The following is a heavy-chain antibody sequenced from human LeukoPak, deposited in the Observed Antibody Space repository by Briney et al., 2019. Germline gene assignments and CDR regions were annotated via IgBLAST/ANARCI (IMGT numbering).Heavy chain of an antibody. CDR3: AGGFPGQSFGVVIAYYYYYMDV. CDR2: IYTSGST. V-gene: IGHV4-61*02. J-gene: IGHJ6*03. D-gene: IGHD3-3*01. CDR1: GGSISSGSYY. Sequence: PSETLSLTCTVSGGSISSGSYYWSWIRQPAGKGLEWIGRIYTSGSTNYNPSLKSRVTMSVDTSKNQFSLKPSSVTAADTAVYYCAGGFPGQSFGVVIAYYYYYMDVWGKGTTVTVSS.